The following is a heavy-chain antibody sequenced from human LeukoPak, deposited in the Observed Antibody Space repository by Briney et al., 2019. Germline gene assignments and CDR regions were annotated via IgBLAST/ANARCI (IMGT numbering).Heavy chain of an antibody. CDR1: GFTFSGSA. CDR2: IRSKANSYAT. V-gene: IGHV3-73*01. D-gene: IGHD3-10*01. J-gene: IGHJ4*02. Sequence: GGSLKLSCAASGFTFSGSAMHWVRQASGKGLEWVGRIRSKANSYATAYAASVKGRFTISRDDSKNTAYLQMNSLKTEDTAVYYCARVYGVRGVTRWRDSEMYYFDYWGQGTLVTVSS. CDR3: ARVYGVRGVTRWRDSEMYYFDY.